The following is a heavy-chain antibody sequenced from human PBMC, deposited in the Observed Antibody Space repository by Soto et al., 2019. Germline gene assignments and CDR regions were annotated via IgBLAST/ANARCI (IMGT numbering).Heavy chain of an antibody. CDR1: GGSFSGYY. V-gene: IGHV4-34*01. CDR2: INHSGST. J-gene: IGHJ4*02. Sequence: SETLSLTCAVYGGSFSGYYWSWIRQPPGKGLEWIGEINHSGSTNYNPSLKSRVTISVDTSKNQFSLKLSSVTAADTAVYYCARGRGCDFMFDYWGQGTLVTVSS. CDR3: ARGRGCDFMFDY. D-gene: IGHD5-12*01.